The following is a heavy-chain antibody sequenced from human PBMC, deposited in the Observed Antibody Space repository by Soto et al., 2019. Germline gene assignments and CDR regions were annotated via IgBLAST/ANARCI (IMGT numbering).Heavy chain of an antibody. CDR3: ARGEAYSNSPAR. CDR2: INPSGGT. D-gene: IGHD4-4*01. V-gene: IGHV4-34*01. J-gene: IGHJ4*02. Sequence: QMQLQQWGAGLLKPSETLSLTCGVYGGSLSGYYWTWIRQPPGKGLEWIGEINPSGGTKYNPSLKSRVSISVDTSKNHFSLKLSSVTAADTAVYYCARGEAYSNSPARWGQGTLVTVSS. CDR1: GGSLSGYY.